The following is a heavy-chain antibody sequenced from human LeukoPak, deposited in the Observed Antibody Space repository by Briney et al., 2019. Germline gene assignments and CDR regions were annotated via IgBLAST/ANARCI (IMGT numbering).Heavy chain of an antibody. J-gene: IGHJ4*02. CDR1: GGSISSSSYY. D-gene: IGHD3-22*01. V-gene: IGHV4-39*01. CDR3: ARHYYDSSGYRRDYYFDY. Sequence: PSETLSLTCTVSGGSISSSSYYWGWIRQPPGKALEWIGSIYYSGTTYYNPSLKSRITISVDTSKNQFSLKLSSVTAADTAVYYCARHYYDSSGYRRDYYFDYWGQGTLVTVSS. CDR2: IYYSGTT.